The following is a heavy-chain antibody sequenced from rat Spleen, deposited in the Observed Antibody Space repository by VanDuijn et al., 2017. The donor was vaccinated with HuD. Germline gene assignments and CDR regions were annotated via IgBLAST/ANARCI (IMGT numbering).Heavy chain of an antibody. CDR2: INTGSGGT. CDR3: ARGGVTDY. V-gene: IGHV1-57*01. J-gene: IGHJ2*01. D-gene: IGHD1-1*01. CDR1: GYIFTSYD. Sequence: QVQLQQSGAELAKPGSSVKISCKASGYIFTSYDITWIKQTTGQGLEYIGNINTGSGGTYYSGKFKGKATLTADKSSSTAFMQLSSLTPEDTAVYYCARGGVTDYWGQGVMVTVSS.